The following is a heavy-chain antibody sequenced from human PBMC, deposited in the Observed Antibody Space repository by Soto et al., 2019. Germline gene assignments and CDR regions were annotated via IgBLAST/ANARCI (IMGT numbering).Heavy chain of an antibody. Sequence: GGSRILYCTGSGFPYSSYAMGWVRHAPGMGLEWVSVMSNSGDETYYADSVKGRFTISRDNFQSTLYLQLSSLRAEDTAVYYCAKDAARTSGWYYFDFWGQGTLVTVSS. CDR1: GFPYSSYA. J-gene: IGHJ4*02. V-gene: IGHV3-23*01. D-gene: IGHD6-19*01. CDR2: MSNSGDET. CDR3: AKDAARTSGWYYFDF.